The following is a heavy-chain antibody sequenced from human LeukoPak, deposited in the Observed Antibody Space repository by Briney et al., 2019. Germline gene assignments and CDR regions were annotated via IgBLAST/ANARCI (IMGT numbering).Heavy chain of an antibody. Sequence: SETLSLTCTVSGGSISSYYWSRIRQPPGKGLEWIGYIYYTGSTNYNPSLKSRVTISVDTSKNQFSLKLSSVTAADTAVYYCARAPPYSSGWPFDYWGQGTLVTVSS. CDR2: IYYTGST. D-gene: IGHD6-19*01. J-gene: IGHJ4*02. CDR1: GGSISSYY. V-gene: IGHV4-59*01. CDR3: ARAPPYSSGWPFDY.